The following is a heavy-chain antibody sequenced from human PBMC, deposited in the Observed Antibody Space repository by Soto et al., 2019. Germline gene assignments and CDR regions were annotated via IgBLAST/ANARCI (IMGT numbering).Heavy chain of an antibody. CDR2: IWYDGSNK. V-gene: IGHV3-33*01. D-gene: IGHD3-16*01. CDR1: GFTFSSYG. J-gene: IGHJ5*02. CDR3: AREGASNWFDP. Sequence: QVQLVESGGGVVQPGRSLRLSCAASGFTFSSYGMHWVRQAPGKGLEWVAGIWYDGSNKYYADSVKGRFTISRDNSKNTLYLQMNSLRAEDTAVYYCAREGASNWFDPWGQGTLVTVSS.